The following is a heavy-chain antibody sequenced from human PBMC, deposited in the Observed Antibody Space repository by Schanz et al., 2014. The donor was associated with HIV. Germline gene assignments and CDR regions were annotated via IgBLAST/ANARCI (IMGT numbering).Heavy chain of an antibody. V-gene: IGHV3-33*05. D-gene: IGHD2-15*01. Sequence: QVQLVESGGGVVQPGRSLRLSCAASGFTFSDYGMHWVRQAPGKGLEWVAVISYDGTNKKFADSVKGRFTISRDNSKNTLYLQMNSLRAEDTAVYYCAKFGRLLGNFDDWGQGTLVTVSS. CDR2: ISYDGTNK. CDR1: GFTFSDYG. J-gene: IGHJ4*02. CDR3: AKFGRLLGNFDD.